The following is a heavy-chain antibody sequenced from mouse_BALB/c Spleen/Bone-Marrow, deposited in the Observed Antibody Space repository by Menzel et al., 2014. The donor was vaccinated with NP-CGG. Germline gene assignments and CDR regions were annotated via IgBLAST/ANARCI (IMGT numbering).Heavy chain of an antibody. J-gene: IGHJ2*01. Sequence: EVMLVESGGGLVKPGGSLKPSCAASGFAFSSYDMSWVRQTPEKRLEWVAYISSGGGSTYYPDTVKGRFTISRDNAKNTLYLQMSSLKSEDTAMYYCAREVLRDYFDYWGQGTTLTVSS. CDR3: AREVLRDYFDY. D-gene: IGHD1-1*01. CDR1: GFAFSSYD. V-gene: IGHV5-12-1*01. CDR2: ISSGGGST.